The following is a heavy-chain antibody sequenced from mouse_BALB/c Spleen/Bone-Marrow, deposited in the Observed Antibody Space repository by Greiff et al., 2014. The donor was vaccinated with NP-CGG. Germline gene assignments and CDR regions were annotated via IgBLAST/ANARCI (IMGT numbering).Heavy chain of an antibody. D-gene: IGHD1-1*01. CDR2: INPSTGFT. CDR3: ARGGFLLRSLALDY. V-gene: IGHV1-4*01. J-gene: IGHJ4*01. CDR1: GYTFTTYT. Sequence: VQLQQSGAELARPGASVKMSCKVSGYTFTTYTMHWVQQRPGQGLEWVGYINPSTGFTNYNQIFKDKATLAADKSSSTAYMQPSSLTSEDSAVYYCARGGFLLRSLALDYWGQGTSVTVSS.